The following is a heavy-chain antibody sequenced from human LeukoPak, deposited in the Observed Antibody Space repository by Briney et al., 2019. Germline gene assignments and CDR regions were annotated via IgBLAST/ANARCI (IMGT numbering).Heavy chain of an antibody. CDR3: ARAPWMDCSSTSCLPGDY. CDR1: GFTFSSYG. D-gene: IGHD2-2*01. CDR2: IWYDGSNK. J-gene: IGHJ4*02. Sequence: PGGSLRLSCAASGFTFSSYGMHWVRQAPGKGMEWVAVIWYDGSNKYYADSVKGRFTISRDNSKNTLYLQMNSLRAEDTAVYYCARAPWMDCSSTSCLPGDYWGRGTLVTVSS. V-gene: IGHV3-33*08.